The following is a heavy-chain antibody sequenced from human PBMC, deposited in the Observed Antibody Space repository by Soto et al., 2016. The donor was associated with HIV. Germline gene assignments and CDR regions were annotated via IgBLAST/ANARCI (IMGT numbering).Heavy chain of an antibody. Sequence: QVQLQESGPGLVKPSETLSLTCAVPDYSISSGYYWGWIRQPPGKGLEWIASIYHTGSTYYNPSLKSRVTISVDTSKNQFSLKLSSVTAADTAVYYCARRSHSSGWTYWYFDLWGRGTLVTVSS. CDR1: DYSISSGYY. V-gene: IGHV4-38-2*01. CDR3: ARRSHSSGWTYWYFDL. J-gene: IGHJ2*01. CDR2: IYHTGST. D-gene: IGHD6-19*01.